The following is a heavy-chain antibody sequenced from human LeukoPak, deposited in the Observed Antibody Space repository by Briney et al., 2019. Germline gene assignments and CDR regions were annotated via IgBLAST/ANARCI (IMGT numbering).Heavy chain of an antibody. CDR1: GGSFSGYY. D-gene: IGHD2-21*02. CDR2: INHSGST. V-gene: IGHV4-34*01. J-gene: IGHJ4*02. Sequence: SETLSLTCAVSGGSFSGYYWNWIRQPPGKGLEWIGEINHSGSTNYNPSLKSRVTISVDTSKKQFSLKLSSVTAADTAVYYCAREGVVVTGTFDLWGQGTLATVSS. CDR3: AREGVVVTGTFDL.